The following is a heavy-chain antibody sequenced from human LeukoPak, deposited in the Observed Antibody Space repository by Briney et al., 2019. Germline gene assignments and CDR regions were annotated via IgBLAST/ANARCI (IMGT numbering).Heavy chain of an antibody. D-gene: IGHD2-15*01. CDR2: INHSGST. Sequence: SETLSLTCTVSGGSISSSSYYWGWIRQPPGKGLEWIGEINHSGSTNYNPSLKSRVTISVDTSKNQFSLKLSSVTAADTAVYYCARPTNFKGYCSGGSCLRDAFDIWGQGTMVTVSS. V-gene: IGHV4-39*07. CDR1: GGSISSSSYY. CDR3: ARPTNFKGYCSGGSCLRDAFDI. J-gene: IGHJ3*02.